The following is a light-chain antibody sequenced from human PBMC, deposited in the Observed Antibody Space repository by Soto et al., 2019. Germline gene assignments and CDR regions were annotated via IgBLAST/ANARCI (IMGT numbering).Light chain of an antibody. J-gene: IGLJ1*01. CDR2: AVS. CDR3: SSYTSSSTYV. Sequence: QSVLTQPASVSRSPGQSIAISCTGTSSDVGGYNYVSWYQQHPGKAPKLMIYAVSNRPSGVSNRFSGSKSGNTASLTISGLQAEDEADYYCSSYTSSSTYVFGTGTKVTVL. V-gene: IGLV2-14*01. CDR1: SSDVGGYNY.